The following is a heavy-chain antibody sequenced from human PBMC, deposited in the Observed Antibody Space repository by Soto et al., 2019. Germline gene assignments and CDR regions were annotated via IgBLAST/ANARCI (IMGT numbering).Heavy chain of an antibody. CDR3: AKEDAGTWVVASSYFDY. J-gene: IGHJ4*02. D-gene: IGHD2-15*01. V-gene: IGHV3-30*18. CDR1: GITFSSYG. Sequence: QVQLVESGGGVVQPGRSLRLSCAASGITFSSYGMHWVRQAPGKGLEWVAVISYDGSNKYYADSVKGRFTISRDNSKNTLYLQMNSLRAEDTAVYYCAKEDAGTWVVASSYFDYWGQGTLVTVSA. CDR2: ISYDGSNK.